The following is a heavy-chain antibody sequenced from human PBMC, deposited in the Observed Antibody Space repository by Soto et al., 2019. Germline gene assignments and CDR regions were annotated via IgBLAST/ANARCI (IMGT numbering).Heavy chain of an antibody. CDR3: AIDLYSYDSSGGGPDY. CDR1: GFTFSGYW. V-gene: IGHV3-7*01. CDR2: IKQDGRET. D-gene: IGHD3-22*01. J-gene: IGHJ4*02. Sequence: SGRSLRPSCTAPGFTFSGYWMTWVRQSPGKGLEWVATIKQDGRETYYVDSVKGRFTIARDNAKNSLYLQMNSLRGGDMAVYYSAIDLYSYDSSGGGPDYWGQGTLVTVSS.